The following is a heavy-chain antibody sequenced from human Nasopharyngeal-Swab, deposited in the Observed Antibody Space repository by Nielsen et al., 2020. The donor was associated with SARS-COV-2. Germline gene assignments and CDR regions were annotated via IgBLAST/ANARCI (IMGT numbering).Heavy chain of an antibody. CDR1: GFTFSSYA. Sequence: GESLKISCAASGFTFSSYAMSWVRQAPGKGLEWVSAISGSGGSTYYADSVKGWFTISRDNSKNTLYLQMNSLRAEDTAVYYCAKEGYYDFWSGYYATHYYGMDVWGQGTTVTVSS. CDR3: AKEGYYDFWSGYYATHYYGMDV. CDR2: ISGSGGST. J-gene: IGHJ6*02. V-gene: IGHV3-23*01. D-gene: IGHD3-3*01.